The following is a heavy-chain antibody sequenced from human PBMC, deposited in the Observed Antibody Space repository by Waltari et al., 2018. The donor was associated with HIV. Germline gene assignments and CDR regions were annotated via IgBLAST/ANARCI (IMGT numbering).Heavy chain of an antibody. CDR2: INTNTGNP. D-gene: IGHD1-26*01. V-gene: IGHV7-4-1*02. Sequence: QVRLVQSGSELKNPGASVKVSCKASGYTFTSYAVHWVRQDPGQGLEWMGWINTNTGNPTYVQGFTGLFVFSLDTSVSTAYLQISSLNAEDTAVYYCARNREGPLDYWGQGTLVTVSS. CDR3: ARNREGPLDY. J-gene: IGHJ4*02. CDR1: GYTFTSYA.